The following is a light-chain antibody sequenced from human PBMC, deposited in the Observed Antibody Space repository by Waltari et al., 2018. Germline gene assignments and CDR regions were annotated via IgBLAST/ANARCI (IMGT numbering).Light chain of an antibody. CDR2: EVN. CDR3: SSYASSGTLV. V-gene: IGLV2-14*01. J-gene: IGLJ1*01. Sequence: QSALTQPASVSGSPGQSITISCTGTSSDVGGYIFASWYQVHPGKVPKLIIYEVNRRPSGVSNRFSGSKSGNTASLTISGLQAEDEAHFYCSSYASSGTLVFGSGTKVTVL. CDR1: SSDVGGYIF.